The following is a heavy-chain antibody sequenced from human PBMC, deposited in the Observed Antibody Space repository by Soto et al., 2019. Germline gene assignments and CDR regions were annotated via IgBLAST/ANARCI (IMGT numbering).Heavy chain of an antibody. D-gene: IGHD3-3*01. CDR1: VGSLNVYY. CDR2: INHTGGT. Sequence: TLSLTCAFYVGSLNVYYWNWIRQPPWKGLEWIGEINHTGGTHYNPSLKSRVTMSVDTSKNQFSLRLSSVTAADTAIYYCATRITVFGLLIPPFDPWGQGTQVTVSS. CDR3: ATRITVFGLLIPPFDP. V-gene: IGHV4-34*01. J-gene: IGHJ5*02.